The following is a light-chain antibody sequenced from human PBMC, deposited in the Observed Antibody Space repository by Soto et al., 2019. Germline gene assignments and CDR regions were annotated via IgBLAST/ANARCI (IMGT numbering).Light chain of an antibody. CDR1: QSISSW. J-gene: IGKJ5*01. Sequence: DIQMTQSPSTLSASVGDRVTITCRASQSISSWLAWYQQKPRKAPKLLIYDASSLESGVPSRFSGSGSGTEFTLTISSLQPDDFATYYCQQANTFPLTFGQGTRLEIK. CDR2: DAS. V-gene: IGKV1-5*01. CDR3: QQANTFPLT.